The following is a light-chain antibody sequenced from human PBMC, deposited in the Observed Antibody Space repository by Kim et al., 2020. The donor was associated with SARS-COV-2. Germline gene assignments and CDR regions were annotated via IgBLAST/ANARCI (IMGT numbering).Light chain of an antibody. CDR1: QTINNK. CDR3: QQSNDWPPLT. Sequence: SPGERATPSCRASQTINNKLVWYQQKPGQAPRLLIYDATTRATGVPARFIGSGSETDFTLTISSPQSEDFAVYYCQQSNDWPPLTFGQGTKVDIK. J-gene: IGKJ1*01. CDR2: DAT. V-gene: IGKV3-15*01.